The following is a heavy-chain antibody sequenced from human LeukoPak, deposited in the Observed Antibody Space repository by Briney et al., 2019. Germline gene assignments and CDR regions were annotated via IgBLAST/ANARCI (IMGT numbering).Heavy chain of an antibody. CDR1: GFTFDDYG. CDR3: ASMVRDSSGYYFNY. CDR2: INWNGGST. Sequence: GGSLRLSCAASGFTFDDYGMSWVRQAQGKGLEWVSGINWNGGSTGYADSVKGRFTISIDNAKNSLYLQMNSLRAEDTALYHCASMVRDSSGYYFNYWGQGTLVTVSS. J-gene: IGHJ4*02. D-gene: IGHD3-22*01. V-gene: IGHV3-20*01.